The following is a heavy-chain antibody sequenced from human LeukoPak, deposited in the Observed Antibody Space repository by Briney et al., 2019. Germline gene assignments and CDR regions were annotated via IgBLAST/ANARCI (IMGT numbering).Heavy chain of an antibody. J-gene: IGHJ5*02. D-gene: IGHD1-1*01. Sequence: ASVRVSCKASGYTFTNYGITWVRQAPGQGLAWMGWISVYNGNTNYAQKLQGRVTMTTDTSTSTAYMELRSLRSDDTAVYYCARGTTGTNWFDPWGQGTLVTVSS. CDR1: GYTFTNYG. CDR3: ARGTTGTNWFDP. CDR2: ISVYNGNT. V-gene: IGHV1-18*01.